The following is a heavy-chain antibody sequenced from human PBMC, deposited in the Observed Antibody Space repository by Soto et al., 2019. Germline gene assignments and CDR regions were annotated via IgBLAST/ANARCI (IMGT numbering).Heavy chain of an antibody. J-gene: IGHJ3*02. Sequence: SETLSLTCTVSGGSISSSSYYWGWIRQPPGKGLEWIGSIYYSGSTYYNPSLKSRVTISVDTSKNQFALKLSSVTAADTALYYCARQRWYSGSYYRECDAFDIWGQGTMVTVSS. V-gene: IGHV4-39*01. CDR1: GGSISSSSYY. CDR2: IYYSGST. CDR3: ARQRWYSGSYYRECDAFDI. D-gene: IGHD1-26*01.